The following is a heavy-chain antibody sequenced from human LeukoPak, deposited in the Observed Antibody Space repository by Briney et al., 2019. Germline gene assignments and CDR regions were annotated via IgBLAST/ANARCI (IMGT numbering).Heavy chain of an antibody. V-gene: IGHV3-33*01. D-gene: IGHD6-19*01. CDR1: GFIFSYYG. CDR3: TRDADTSGHYDIFDI. Sequence: GRSLRLSCATSGFIFSYYGIHWVRQAPGKGLEGVAVMWSDGIRKYYTDSVKGRFTVSRDTPKNTQYLEMSSLRVEDTAVYYCTRDADTSGHYDIFDIWGQGTMVTVSS. J-gene: IGHJ3*02. CDR2: MWSDGIRK.